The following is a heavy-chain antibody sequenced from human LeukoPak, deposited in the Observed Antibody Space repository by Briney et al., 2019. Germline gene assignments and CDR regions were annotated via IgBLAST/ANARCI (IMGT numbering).Heavy chain of an antibody. Sequence: PGGSLRLSCAASGFTFSSYAMSWVRQAPGKGLEWVSAISGSGGSTYYADSVKGRFTISRDNSKNTLYLQMNSLRAEDTAVYYCAKDSAVVVPAAPDAFDIWGQGTMSPSL. D-gene: IGHD2-2*01. CDR1: GFTFSSYA. CDR3: AKDSAVVVPAAPDAFDI. V-gene: IGHV3-23*01. CDR2: ISGSGGST. J-gene: IGHJ3*02.